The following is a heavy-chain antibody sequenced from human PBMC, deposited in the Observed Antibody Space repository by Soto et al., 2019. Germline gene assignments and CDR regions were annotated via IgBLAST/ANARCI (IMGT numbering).Heavy chain of an antibody. CDR3: ARGGFRRGYSELGYYGMDV. D-gene: IGHD5-18*01. CDR1: GGSFSGYY. CDR2: INHSGST. J-gene: IGHJ6*02. V-gene: IGHV4-34*01. Sequence: QVQLQQWGAGLLKPSETLSLTCAVYGGSFSGYYWSWIRQPPGKGLEWIGEINHSGSTNYNPSLKSRATIAGDTSKNQFSLKLSSVTAADTAVYYCARGGFRRGYSELGYYGMDVWGQGTTVTVSS.